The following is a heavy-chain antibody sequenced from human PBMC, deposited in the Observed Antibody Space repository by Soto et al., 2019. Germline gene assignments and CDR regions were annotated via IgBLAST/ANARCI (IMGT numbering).Heavy chain of an antibody. Sequence: QVQLVQSGAEVKKPGASVKVSCKASGYTFSSFAIHWVRQAPGQRLEWMGWISAGNGDTKYSQKFQDRVTIARDTAASTADMGLGSQALEDTAGDYWARKGGDSAYWGQGTLVTVSS. V-gene: IGHV1-3*01. CDR1: GYTFSSFA. J-gene: IGHJ4*02. CDR2: ISAGNGDT. D-gene: IGHD1-26*01. CDR3: ARKGGDSAY.